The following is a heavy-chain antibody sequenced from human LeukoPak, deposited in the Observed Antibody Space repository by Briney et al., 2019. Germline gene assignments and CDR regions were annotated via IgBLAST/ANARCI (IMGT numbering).Heavy chain of an antibody. Sequence: GGSLRLSCAVSGFPFSTYSINWVRQAPGKGLEWVANIKQDGSEKYYVDSVKGRFTISRDNAKNSLYLQMNSLRAEDTAVYYCARGGYDSSGYRIEDYWGQGTLVTVSS. CDR3: ARGGYDSSGYRIEDY. D-gene: IGHD3-22*01. CDR2: IKQDGSEK. V-gene: IGHV3-7*01. J-gene: IGHJ4*02. CDR1: GFPFSTYS.